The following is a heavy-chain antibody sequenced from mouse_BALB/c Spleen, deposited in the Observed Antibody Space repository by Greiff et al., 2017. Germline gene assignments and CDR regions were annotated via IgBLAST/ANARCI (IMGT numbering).Heavy chain of an antibody. CDR2: INPSSGYT. CDR1: GYTFTSYT. D-gene: IGHD2-1*01. Sequence: VQLQQSGAELARPGASVKMSCKASGYTFTSYTMHWVKQRPGQGLEWIGYINPSSGYTNYNQKFKDKATLTADKSSSTAYMQLSSLTSEDSAVYYCARKDGNLAWFAYWGQGTLVTVSA. CDR3: ARKDGNLAWFAY. J-gene: IGHJ3*01. V-gene: IGHV1-4*01.